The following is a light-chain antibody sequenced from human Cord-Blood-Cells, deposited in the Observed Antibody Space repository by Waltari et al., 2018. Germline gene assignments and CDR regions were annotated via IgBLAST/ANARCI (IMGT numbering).Light chain of an antibody. CDR3: QQYNNWPLT. CDR2: GAS. Sequence: EIVMTQSPATLSVSPGERATLSCRASQSVSSNLAWYQQKPGQAPRLLIYGASTRATGIPARFSGIGSGTEFTLTISSLQSEDFAVYYCQQYNNWPLTFGGWTKVEIK. CDR1: QSVSSN. V-gene: IGKV3-15*01. J-gene: IGKJ4*01.